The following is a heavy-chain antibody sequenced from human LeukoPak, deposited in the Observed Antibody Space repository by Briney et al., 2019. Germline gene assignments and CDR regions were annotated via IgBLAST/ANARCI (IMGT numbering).Heavy chain of an antibody. Sequence: SETLSLTCAVYGGSFSGHYWSWIRQPPGKGLEWIGEINHSGSTNYNPSLKSRVTISVDTSKNQFSLQLNSVTPEDTAVYYCALLSGLNGMDAWGPGTTVTVSS. CDR2: INHSGST. CDR3: ALLSGLNGMDA. D-gene: IGHD3/OR15-3a*01. CDR1: GGSFSGHY. V-gene: IGHV4-34*01. J-gene: IGHJ6*02.